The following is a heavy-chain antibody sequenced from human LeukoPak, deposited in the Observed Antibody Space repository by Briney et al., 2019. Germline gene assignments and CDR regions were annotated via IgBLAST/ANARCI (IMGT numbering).Heavy chain of an antibody. Sequence: GGSLRLSCAASGFTFSDYSMNWVRQAPGKGLEWVSSISSNSAYLYYVDSLRGRFTVSRDNAKSSLSLQMNSLRAEDTAVYYCARDKSGYDEIASLVYWGQGTLVTVSS. D-gene: IGHD5-12*01. CDR3: ARDKSGYDEIASLVY. J-gene: IGHJ4*02. V-gene: IGHV3-21*01. CDR2: ISSNSAYL. CDR1: GFTFSDYS.